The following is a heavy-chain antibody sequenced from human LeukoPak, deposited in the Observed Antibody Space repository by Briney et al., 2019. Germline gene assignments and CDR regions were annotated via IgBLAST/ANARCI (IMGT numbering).Heavy chain of an antibody. CDR3: ASRGYSYGYYFDY. Sequence: PSQTLSLTCTVSGGSISSGGYYWSWIRQHPGKGLEWIGYIYYSGSTYYNPSLKSRVTISVDTSKNQFSLKLSSVTAADTAVYYCASRGYSYGYYFDYWGQGTLVTVSS. V-gene: IGHV4-31*03. CDR2: IYYSGST. D-gene: IGHD5-18*01. J-gene: IGHJ4*02. CDR1: GGSISSGGYY.